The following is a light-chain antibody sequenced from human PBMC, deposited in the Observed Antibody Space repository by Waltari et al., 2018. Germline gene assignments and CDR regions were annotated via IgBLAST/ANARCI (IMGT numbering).Light chain of an antibody. Sequence: QSVLYSSNNKNYLAWYQQKPGQPPKLLIYWASTRESGVPDRFSGSGSGTDFTLTISSLQAEDVAVYYGQQYYSTLTFGGGTKVEIK. CDR3: QQYYSTLT. CDR2: WAS. J-gene: IGKJ4*01. V-gene: IGKV4-1*01. CDR1: QSVLYSSNNKNY.